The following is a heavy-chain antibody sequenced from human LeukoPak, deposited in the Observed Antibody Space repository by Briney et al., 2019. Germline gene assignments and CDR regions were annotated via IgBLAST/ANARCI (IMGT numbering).Heavy chain of an antibody. Sequence: EASETLSLTCTVSGGSISSSSYYWGWIRQPPGKGLEWIGSIYYSGSTYYNPSLKSRVTISVDTSKNQFSLELSSVTAADTAVYYCARQVPLLRFLEWLLRPNFDYWGQGTLVTVSS. CDR2: IYYSGST. V-gene: IGHV4-39*01. D-gene: IGHD3-3*01. J-gene: IGHJ4*02. CDR3: ARQVPLLRFLEWLLRPNFDY. CDR1: GGSISSSSYY.